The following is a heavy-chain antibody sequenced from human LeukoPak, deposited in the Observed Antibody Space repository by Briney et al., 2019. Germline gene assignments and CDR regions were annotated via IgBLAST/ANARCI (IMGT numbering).Heavy chain of an antibody. J-gene: IGHJ4*02. CDR1: LYSLKTYG. CDR2: ISPYNGNT. D-gene: IGHD1-26*01. CDR3: AIIALSSGFDY. Sequence: ASVNVSCMTFLYSLKTYGIDWLRQAPGQGLEWMGLISPYNGNTQVARQLQGRFTLTTDTSTSKVYMELRDLRAHDTAIYYCAIIALSSGFDYWGEGTPVTVS. V-gene: IGHV1-18*01.